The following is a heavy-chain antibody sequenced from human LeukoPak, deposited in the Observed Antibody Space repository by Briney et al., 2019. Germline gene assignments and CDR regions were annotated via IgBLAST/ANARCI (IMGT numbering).Heavy chain of an antibody. D-gene: IGHD3-16*01. V-gene: IGHV3-48*01. Sequence: GGSLRLSCAASGFTFSSYSMNWVRQAPGKGLEWVSYISSSSSTIYYADSVKGRFTISRDNAKNSLFLQMNSLRAEDTAVYYCATLMTTSGGGLETFDIWGQGTMVTVSS. CDR2: ISSSSSTI. J-gene: IGHJ3*02. CDR1: GFTFSSYS. CDR3: ATLMTTSGGGLETFDI.